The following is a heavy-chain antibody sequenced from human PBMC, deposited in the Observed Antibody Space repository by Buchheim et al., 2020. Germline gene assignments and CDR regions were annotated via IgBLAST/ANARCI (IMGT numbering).Heavy chain of an antibody. V-gene: IGHV1-18*01. CDR3: ARDGLVSYGFPDYYYYYMDV. Sequence: QVQLVQSGGEVKRPGASVKVSCKGSGYTFTSYGISWVRQAPGQGLEWMGWTSAYNGNTKYAQKLQGRVTMTTDTSTSTAHMELRSLRADDSAVYYCARDGLVSYGFPDYYYYYMDVWGKGTT. CDR1: GYTFTSYG. CDR2: TSAYNGNT. J-gene: IGHJ6*03. D-gene: IGHD5-18*01.